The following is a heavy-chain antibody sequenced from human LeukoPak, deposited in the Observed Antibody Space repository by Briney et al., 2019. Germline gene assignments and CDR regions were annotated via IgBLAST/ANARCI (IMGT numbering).Heavy chain of an antibody. CDR1: GYNFTNYG. CDR3: ARAPSFGDYGGDY. D-gene: IGHD4-17*01. V-gene: IGHV1-18*01. Sequence: ASVRVSCKASGYNFTNYGISWVRQAPGHGLEWMGWISVYSGDTNYAHKLQDRVTMTTDTSTSTAFMELRGLRSDDTAFYYCARAPSFGDYGGDYWGQGTLVTVSS. J-gene: IGHJ4*02. CDR2: ISVYSGDT.